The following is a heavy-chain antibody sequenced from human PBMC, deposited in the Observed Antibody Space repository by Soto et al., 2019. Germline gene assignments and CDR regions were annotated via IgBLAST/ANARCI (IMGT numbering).Heavy chain of an antibody. J-gene: IGHJ6*02. V-gene: IGHV1-18*01. CDR3: ASPITGTTQLADDYYYGMDV. D-gene: IGHD1-7*01. CDR1: GYTFTSYG. CDR2: ISAYNGNT. Sequence: QVQLVQSGAEVKKPGASVKVSCKASGYTFTSYGISWVRQAPGQGLEWMGWISAYNGNTNYAQKLQGRVTMTTDTSTSTAYMELRSRRSDDTAVYYCASPITGTTQLADDYYYGMDVWGQGTTVTVSS.